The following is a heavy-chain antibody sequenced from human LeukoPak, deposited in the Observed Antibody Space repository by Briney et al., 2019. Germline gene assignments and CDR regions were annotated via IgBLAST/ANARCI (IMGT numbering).Heavy chain of an antibody. Sequence: GGSLRLSCAASGFTFSNYNMNWVRQAPGKGLVWVSRISSDGSSTSYADSVKGRFTISRDNAKNTLYLQMNSLRAEDTAVYYCARDDRSVAGHQFDYWGQGTLVTVSS. V-gene: IGHV3-74*01. J-gene: IGHJ4*02. CDR3: ARDDRSVAGHQFDY. D-gene: IGHD6-19*01. CDR2: ISSDGSST. CDR1: GFTFSNYN.